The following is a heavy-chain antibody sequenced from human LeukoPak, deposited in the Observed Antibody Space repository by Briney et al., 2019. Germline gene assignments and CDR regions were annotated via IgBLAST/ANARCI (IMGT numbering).Heavy chain of an antibody. V-gene: IGHV3-48*03. J-gene: IGHJ4*02. Sequence: GGSLRLSCAASGFTFSSYEMNWVRQAPGKGLEWVSYISSSGSTIYYADSVKGRFTISRDNAKNSLYLQINSLRAEDTAVYYCARESLGGYFDWLSPFDYWGQGTLVTVSS. CDR1: GFTFSSYE. CDR2: ISSSGSTI. D-gene: IGHD3-9*01. CDR3: ARESLGGYFDWLSPFDY.